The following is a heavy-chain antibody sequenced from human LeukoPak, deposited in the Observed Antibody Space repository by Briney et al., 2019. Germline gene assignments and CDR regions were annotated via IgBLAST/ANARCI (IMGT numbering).Heavy chain of an antibody. CDR2: ISSSSSYI. CDR1: GFTFSSYS. V-gene: IGHV3-21*01. CDR3: ARDRVAAAGTVGYYYYYGMDV. Sequence: PGGSLRLSCAASGFTFSSYSMNWVRQAPGKGLEWVSSISSSSSYIYYADSVKGRFTISRDNAKNSLYLQMNSLRAEDTAVYYCARDRVAAAGTVGYYYYYGMDVWGKGTTVTVSS. J-gene: IGHJ6*04. D-gene: IGHD6-13*01.